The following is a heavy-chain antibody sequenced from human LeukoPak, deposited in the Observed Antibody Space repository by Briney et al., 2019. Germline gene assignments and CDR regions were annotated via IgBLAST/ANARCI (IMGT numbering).Heavy chain of an antibody. D-gene: IGHD2-8*01. Sequence: GASVKVSCKASGYTLASYGVSWVRQAPGQGPEWMAWISVYSGNTEYAQKFQDRVTLTADTSTSTVFMELRSLTSDDTAIYYCARDGWSLGPWGQGTLVTVSS. CDR2: ISVYSGNT. V-gene: IGHV1-18*01. J-gene: IGHJ5*02. CDR3: ARDGWSLGP. CDR1: GYTLASYG.